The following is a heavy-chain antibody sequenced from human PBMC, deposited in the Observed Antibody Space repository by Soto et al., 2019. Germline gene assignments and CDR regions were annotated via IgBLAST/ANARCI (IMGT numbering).Heavy chain of an antibody. CDR1: GFSFNEAW. CDR3: TTGSVEGI. J-gene: IGHJ6*04. CDR2: IKTSAGGGAT. D-gene: IGHD2-15*01. Sequence: EVQLVESAGGLVKPGGSLRLSCVASGFSFNEAWMNWVRQAPGEGLEWVGRIKTSAGGGATDYAAPVQGRFTISRDDSKNAIYLHMNGLRTEDTAIYYCTTGSVEGIWGKGTTVTVSS. V-gene: IGHV3-15*07.